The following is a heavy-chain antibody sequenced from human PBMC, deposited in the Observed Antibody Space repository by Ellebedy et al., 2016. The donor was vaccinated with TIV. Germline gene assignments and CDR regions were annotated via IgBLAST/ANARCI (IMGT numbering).Heavy chain of an antibody. CDR2: ISGSGGST. V-gene: IGHV3-23*01. D-gene: IGHD2-21*02. CDR1: GFTFSSYA. J-gene: IGHJ4*02. Sequence: GESLKISXAASGFTFSSYAMSWVRQAPGKGLEWVSAISGSGGSTYYADSVKGRFTISRDNSKNTLYLQMNSLRAEDTAVYYCAKDQGRCGGDCSVAGDYWGQGTLVTVSS. CDR3: AKDQGRCGGDCSVAGDY.